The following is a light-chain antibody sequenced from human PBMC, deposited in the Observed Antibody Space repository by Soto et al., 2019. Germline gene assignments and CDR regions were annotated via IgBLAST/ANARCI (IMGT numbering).Light chain of an antibody. Sequence: QSALTQPRSVSGSPGQSVTISCTGTNSDVGGYNYVSWYQQHPPKAPKLMIYDVSKRTSVVPDRCAGSKTGNTASLTISGLQAEDEADYYCCSYAGSYTSYVVFGGGTKLTVL. CDR1: NSDVGGYNY. CDR3: CSYAGSYTSYVV. CDR2: DVS. V-gene: IGLV2-11*01. J-gene: IGLJ2*01.